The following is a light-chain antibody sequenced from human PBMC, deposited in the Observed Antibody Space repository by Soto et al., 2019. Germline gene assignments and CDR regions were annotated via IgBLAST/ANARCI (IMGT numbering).Light chain of an antibody. Sequence: EIVLTQSPATLSLSPGERATLSCRASQSVSSYLAWYQQKPGQAPRLLIYAASNRATGIPARFSGSGCGTDLTLTISSLEPEDFAVDYCQQRSNWPPYTFGQGTKLDIK. CDR1: QSVSSY. J-gene: IGKJ2*01. V-gene: IGKV3-11*01. CDR3: QQRSNWPPYT. CDR2: AAS.